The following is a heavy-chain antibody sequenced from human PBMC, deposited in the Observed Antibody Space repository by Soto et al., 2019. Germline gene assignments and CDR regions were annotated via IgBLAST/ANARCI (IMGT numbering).Heavy chain of an antibody. CDR2: ISYDGSNK. CDR3: AEGSPRGHQLRTYLDY. J-gene: IGHJ4*02. CDR1: GFTFNNYA. Sequence: GGSLRLSCAASGFTFNNYAMHWVRQAPGKGLEWVALISYDGSNKYYADSVKGRFTISRDNFQNTLYLQVDSLRSGDTAVYYSAEGSPRGHQLRTYLDYWGRGPLVPVPS. V-gene: IGHV3-30*18. D-gene: IGHD6-13*01.